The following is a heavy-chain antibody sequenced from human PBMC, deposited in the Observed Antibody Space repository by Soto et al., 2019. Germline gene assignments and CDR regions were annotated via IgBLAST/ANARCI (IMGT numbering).Heavy chain of an antibody. V-gene: IGHV1-18*01. CDR2: ISAYNGNT. CDR3: ARVGSSSSGDDYGMDG. D-gene: IGHD6-6*01. J-gene: IGHJ6*01. Sequence: QVQLVQSGAEVKKPGASVKVSCKASGYTFTSYGISWVRQAPGQGLEWMGWISAYNGNTNYAQKLQGRVTMTTETTTRTAYMELRGLRCDDTAVYYCARVGSSSSGDDYGMDGWGQGTTVTVSS. CDR1: GYTFTSYG.